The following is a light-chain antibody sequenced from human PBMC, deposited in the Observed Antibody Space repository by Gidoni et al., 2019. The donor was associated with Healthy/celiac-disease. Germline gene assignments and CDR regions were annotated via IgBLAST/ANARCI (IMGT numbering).Light chain of an antibody. Sequence: SYELTQPPSVSVSPGQTARLTCSGDALPKQYAYWYQQKPGQAPVLVIYNDSERPSGIPERVSGSSSGTTVTLTISVVQAEDEADYYCQSADSSGTYRVFGGGTKLTVL. V-gene: IGLV3-25*03. CDR3: QSADSSGTYRV. CDR1: ALPKQY. J-gene: IGLJ2*01. CDR2: NDS.